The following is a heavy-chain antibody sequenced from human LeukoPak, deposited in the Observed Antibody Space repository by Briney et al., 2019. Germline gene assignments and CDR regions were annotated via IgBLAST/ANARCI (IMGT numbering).Heavy chain of an antibody. Sequence: PGGSLRLSCAASGFTFSSYGMHWVRQAPGKGLEWVAVIWYDGSNKYYADSVKGRFTISRDNSKNTLYLQMNSLRAEDTAVYYCARDMELRYFDWSPTFDYWGQGTLVTVSS. J-gene: IGHJ4*02. V-gene: IGHV3-33*01. CDR3: ARDMELRYFDWSPTFDY. CDR2: IWYDGSNK. D-gene: IGHD3-9*01. CDR1: GFTFSSYG.